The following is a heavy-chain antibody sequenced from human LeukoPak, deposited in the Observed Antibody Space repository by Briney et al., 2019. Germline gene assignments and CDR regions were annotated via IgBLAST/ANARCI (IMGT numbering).Heavy chain of an antibody. CDR3: AKGGTVTKKGWFDP. J-gene: IGHJ5*02. CDR2: ISASGGST. V-gene: IGHV3-23*01. D-gene: IGHD4-17*01. Sequence: PGGSLRLSCAASGFTFSSYWMHWVRQAPGKGLVWVSGISASGGSTYYADSVKGRFTISRDTSKSTLYLQMNSLRVEDTAVYYCAKGGTVTKKGWFDPWGQGTLVTVSS. CDR1: GFTFSSYW.